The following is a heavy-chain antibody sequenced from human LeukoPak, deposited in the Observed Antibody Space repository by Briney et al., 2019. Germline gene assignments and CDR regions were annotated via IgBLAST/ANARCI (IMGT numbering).Heavy chain of an antibody. V-gene: IGHV4-34*01. Sequence: SETLSLTCAVYGGSFSGYYWSWIRQPPGKGLEWIGEINHSGSTNYNPSLKSRVTISVDTSKNQFSLKLSSVTAADTAVHYCARGKGVVPAARGWFDYWGQGTLVTVSS. CDR3: ARGKGVVPAARGWFDY. D-gene: IGHD2-2*01. CDR1: GGSFSGYY. CDR2: INHSGST. J-gene: IGHJ4*02.